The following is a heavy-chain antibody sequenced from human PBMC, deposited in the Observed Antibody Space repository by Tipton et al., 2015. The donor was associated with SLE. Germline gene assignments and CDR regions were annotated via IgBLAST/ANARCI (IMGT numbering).Heavy chain of an antibody. V-gene: IGHV3-30*04. CDR3: ARDGDDFWSGYYIGY. CDR1: GFTFSSYA. J-gene: IGHJ4*02. D-gene: IGHD3-3*01. Sequence: SRRRTRAASGFTFSSYAMQWVRQAPGKGLEWVAVISYDGSNKYYADSVKGRFTISRDNAKNSLYLQMNSLRAEDTAVYYCARDGDDFWSGYYIGYWGQGTLVTVCS. CDR2: ISYDGSNK.